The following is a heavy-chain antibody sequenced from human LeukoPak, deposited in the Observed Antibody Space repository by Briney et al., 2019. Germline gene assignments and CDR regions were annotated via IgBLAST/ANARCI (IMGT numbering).Heavy chain of an antibody. J-gene: IGHJ3*02. V-gene: IGHV1-58*02. CDR3: ARARALTKVYDAFDI. CDR2: IVVGSGNT. Sequence: SVKVSCKASGFTFTSSAMQWVRQARGQRLEWIGWIVVGSGNTNYAQKFQERVTMTRDMSTSTVYMELSSLRSEDTAVYYCARARALTKVYDAFDIWGQGTMVTVSS. D-gene: IGHD4-11*01. CDR1: GFTFTSSA.